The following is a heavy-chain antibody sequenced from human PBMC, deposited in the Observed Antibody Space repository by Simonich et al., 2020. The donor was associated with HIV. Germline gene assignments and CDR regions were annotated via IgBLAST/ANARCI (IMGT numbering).Heavy chain of an antibody. V-gene: IGHV4-34*01. J-gene: IGHJ4*02. CDR3: ARGRSPPRTGVLDS. Sequence: QVQLQQWGAGLLKPSETLSLTCAVYGGSFNGYYWSWIRQYPERGLQWIGEINHSGITNYNPSLMGRVTISVDTSKNQFSLKMRSLIAADTAVYYCARGRSPPRTGVLDSWGQGTQVIVSS. D-gene: IGHD7-27*01. CDR1: GGSFNGYY. CDR2: INHSGIT.